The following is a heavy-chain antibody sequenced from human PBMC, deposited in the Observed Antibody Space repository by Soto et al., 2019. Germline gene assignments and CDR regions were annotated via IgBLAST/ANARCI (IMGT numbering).Heavy chain of an antibody. V-gene: IGHV3-30*18. CDR3: AKDAQYYDFWSGYYSHYYYGMDV. CDR2: ISYDGSNK. CDR1: GFTFSSYG. Sequence: QVQLVESGGGVVQPGRSLRLSCAASGFTFSSYGMHWVRQAPGKGLEWVAVISYDGSNKYYADSVKGRFTISRDNSKNTLYLQMNSLRAEDTAVYYCAKDAQYYDFWSGYYSHYYYGMDVW. D-gene: IGHD3-3*01. J-gene: IGHJ6*01.